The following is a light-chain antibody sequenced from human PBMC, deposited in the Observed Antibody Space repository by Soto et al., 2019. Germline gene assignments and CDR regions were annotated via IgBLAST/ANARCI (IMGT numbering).Light chain of an antibody. V-gene: IGLV2-11*01. Sequence: QSALTQPRSVSGSPGQSVTISCTGTSSDVGGYNYVSWYQQHPGKAPKLMIYDVSKRPSGVPDRFSGSKSGNTAALTISVLQDEDEADYYCCSYAGSYTYVFGTGTKLTVL. CDR1: SSDVGGYNY. J-gene: IGLJ1*01. CDR2: DVS. CDR3: CSYAGSYTYV.